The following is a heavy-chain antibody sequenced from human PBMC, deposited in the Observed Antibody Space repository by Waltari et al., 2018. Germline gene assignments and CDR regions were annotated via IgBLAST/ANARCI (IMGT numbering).Heavy chain of an antibody. V-gene: IGHV4-38-2*01. CDR3: ARAHGDYVHYYYYMDV. Sequence: QVQLQESGPGLVKPSETLSLTCAVSGYSISSGYYWGWIRQPPGKGLEWIGSIYHSGSTYYNPSRKSRVTISVDTSKNQFSLKLSSVTAADTAVYYCARAHGDYVHYYYYMDVWGKGTTVTVSS. J-gene: IGHJ6*03. D-gene: IGHD4-17*01. CDR2: IYHSGST. CDR1: GYSISSGYY.